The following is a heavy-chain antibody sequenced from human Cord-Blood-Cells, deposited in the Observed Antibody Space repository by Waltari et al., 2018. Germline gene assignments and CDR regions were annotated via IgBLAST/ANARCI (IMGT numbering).Heavy chain of an antibody. J-gene: IGHJ5*02. Sequence: EVQLVESGGGLIQPGGSLRLSCAASGFTVSSNYMRWGRQAPGKGLGRVSVISSGSSTYYTDSMKGPFTISRDNSKNTLYLQMNSLGAEDTAVYYCAIERVPDWFDPWGQGTLVTVSS. V-gene: IGHV3-53*01. CDR3: AIERVPDWFDP. CDR1: GFTVSSNY. CDR2: ISSGSST.